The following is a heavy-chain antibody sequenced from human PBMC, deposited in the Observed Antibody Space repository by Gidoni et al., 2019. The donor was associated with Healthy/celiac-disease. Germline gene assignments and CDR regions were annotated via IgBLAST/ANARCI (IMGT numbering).Heavy chain of an antibody. Sequence: VQLQPWGAGLLKPSETLSLTCAVYGGSFSGYYWSWIRQPPGKGLEWIGEINHSGSTNYNPSLKSRVTISVDTSKNQFSLKLSSVTAADTAVYYCARRITMVRGVIITGDAFDIWGQGTMVTVSS. J-gene: IGHJ3*02. CDR3: ARRITMVRGVIITGDAFDI. D-gene: IGHD3-10*01. V-gene: IGHV4-34*01. CDR1: GGSFSGYY. CDR2: INHSGST.